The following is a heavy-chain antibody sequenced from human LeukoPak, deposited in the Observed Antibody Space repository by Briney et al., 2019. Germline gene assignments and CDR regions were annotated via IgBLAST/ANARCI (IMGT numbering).Heavy chain of an antibody. CDR1: GFTFSSYA. V-gene: IGHV3-30-3*01. J-gene: IGHJ4*02. CDR3: ARSERFLEWLWYFDY. Sequence: GRSLRLSCAASGFTFSSYAMHWVRQAPGKGLEWVAVISYDGSNKYYTDSVKGRFTISRDNSKNTLYLQMNSLRAEDTAVYYCARSERFLEWLWYFDYWGQGTLVTVSS. CDR2: ISYDGSNK. D-gene: IGHD3-3*01.